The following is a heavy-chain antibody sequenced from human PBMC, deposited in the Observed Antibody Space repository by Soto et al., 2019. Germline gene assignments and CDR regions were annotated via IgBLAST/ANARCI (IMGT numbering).Heavy chain of an antibody. J-gene: IGHJ4*02. CDR1: GFTFSNAW. CDR2: ITSKADGGTP. V-gene: IGHV3-15*01. D-gene: IGHD2-21*02. CDR3: STALRWTATDDY. Sequence: EVQLVESGGGLVEPGGSLRLSCVVSGFTFSNAWMRWVRQAPGKGLEWVGRITSKADGGTPEYAASVEGRFTISRDDSKNTLYLQLDGLKIEDTAVYCCSTALRWTATDDYWGQGTQVSVSS.